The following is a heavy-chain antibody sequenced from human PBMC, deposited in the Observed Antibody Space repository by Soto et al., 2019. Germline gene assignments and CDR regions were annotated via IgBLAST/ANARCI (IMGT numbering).Heavy chain of an antibody. V-gene: IGHV4-39*01. CDR1: GGSISSSSYY. J-gene: IGHJ4*02. CDR3: AGGVDTVRSDY. CDR2: IYYSGST. Sequence: SETLSLTCTVSGGSISSSSYYWGWIRQPPGKGLEWIGSIYYSGSTYYNPSLKSRVTISVDTSKNQFSLKLSSVTAADTAVYYCAGGVDTVRSDYWGQGTLVTVSS. D-gene: IGHD4-17*01.